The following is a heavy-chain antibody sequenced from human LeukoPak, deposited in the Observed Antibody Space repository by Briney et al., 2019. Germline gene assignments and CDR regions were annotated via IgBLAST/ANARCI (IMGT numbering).Heavy chain of an antibody. V-gene: IGHV1-2*02. J-gene: IGHJ4*02. CDR3: ARGGQISGSSLPHDY. CDR2: INPNSGGI. CDR1: GYTFTGYY. Sequence: ASVKVSCKASGYTFTGYYMHWMRQAPGQGLEWMAWINPNSGGINYAQKFRGRVTMTGDTSIGTAYMELSRLGSDDTAVYYCARGGQISGSSLPHDYWGQGTLVTVSS. D-gene: IGHD6-6*01.